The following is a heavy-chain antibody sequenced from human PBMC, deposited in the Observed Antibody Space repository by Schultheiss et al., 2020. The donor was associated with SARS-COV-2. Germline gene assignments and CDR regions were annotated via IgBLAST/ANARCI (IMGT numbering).Heavy chain of an antibody. Sequence: ASVKVSCKASGYTFTSYGISWVRQAPGQGLEWMGWISAYNGNTNYAQKFQGRVTMTTDTSTRTAYMDLRSLRSDDTAVYYCAREGELRGAFDIWGQGTMVTVSS. D-gene: IGHD1-26*01. V-gene: IGHV1-18*01. J-gene: IGHJ3*02. CDR3: AREGELRGAFDI. CDR2: ISAYNGNT. CDR1: GYTFTSYG.